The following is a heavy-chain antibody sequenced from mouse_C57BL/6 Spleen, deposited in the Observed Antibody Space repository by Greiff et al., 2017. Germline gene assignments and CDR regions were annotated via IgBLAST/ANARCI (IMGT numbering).Heavy chain of an antibody. CDR1: GYTFTEYT. J-gene: IGHJ1*03. D-gene: IGHD1-1*01. CDR2: FYPGSGSI. CDR3: ARHAVYYYGSSYGYWYFDV. Sequence: QVQLQQSGAELVKPGASVKLSCKASGYTFTEYTIHWVKQRSGQGLEWIGWFYPGSGSIKYNEKFKDKATLTADKSSSTVYMELSRLTSEDSAVYFCARHAVYYYGSSYGYWYFDVWGTGTTVTVSS. V-gene: IGHV1-62-2*01.